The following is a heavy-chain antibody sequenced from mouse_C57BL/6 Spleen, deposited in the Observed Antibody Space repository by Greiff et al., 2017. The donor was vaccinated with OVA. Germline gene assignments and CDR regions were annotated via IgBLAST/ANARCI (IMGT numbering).Heavy chain of an antibody. Sequence: EVQLVESGGGLVKPGGSLKLSCAASGFTFSDYGMHWVRQAPEKGLEWVAYISSGSSTIYYADTVKGRFTISRDNAKNTLFLQMTSLRSEDTAMYYCAIYYYGSSYRYYYAMDYWGQGTSVTVSS. CDR1: GFTFSDYG. J-gene: IGHJ4*01. CDR2: ISSGSSTI. CDR3: AIYYYGSSYRYYYAMDY. D-gene: IGHD1-1*01. V-gene: IGHV5-17*01.